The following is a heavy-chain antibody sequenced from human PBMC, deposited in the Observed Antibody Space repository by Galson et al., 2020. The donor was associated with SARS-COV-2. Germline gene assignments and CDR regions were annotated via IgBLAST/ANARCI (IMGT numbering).Heavy chain of an antibody. J-gene: IGHJ4*02. CDR3: ARDVPVGGYDSSGYYPVG. V-gene: IGHV3-33*01. D-gene: IGHD3-22*01. Sequence: QLGESLKISCAASGFTFSSYGMHWVRQAPGKGLEWVAVIWYDGSNKYYADSVKGRFTISRDNSKNTLYLQMNSLRAEDTAVYYCARDVPVGGYDSSGYYPVGWGQGTLVTVSS. CDR2: IWYDGSNK. CDR1: GFTFSSYG.